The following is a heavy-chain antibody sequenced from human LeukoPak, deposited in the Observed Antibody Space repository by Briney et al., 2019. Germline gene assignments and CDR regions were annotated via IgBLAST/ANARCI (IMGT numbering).Heavy chain of an antibody. CDR3: ARNFSSGWFDY. J-gene: IGHJ4*02. CDR2: LYFTGST. V-gene: IGHV4-39*01. D-gene: IGHD6-19*01. CDR1: GDSFNSRNYY. Sequence: SETLSLTCTVSGDSFNSRNYYWGWIRQPPGKGLEWIGSLYFTGSTYYNPSLKSRVTISLETAKNQFSLKMISVTGADTAVYYCARNFSSGWFDYWGQGTLVTVSS.